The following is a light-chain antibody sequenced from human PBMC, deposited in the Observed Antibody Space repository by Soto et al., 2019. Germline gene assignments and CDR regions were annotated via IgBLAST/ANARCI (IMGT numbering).Light chain of an antibody. CDR2: GAS. CDR1: QSVSSN. CDR3: QQYNNWTPAYT. V-gene: IGKV3-15*01. Sequence: EIVMTQSPATLSVSPGERATLSCRASQSVSSNLAGYQQKPGQAPRLLIYGASTRATGIPARFSGSGSGTEFTLTSSSLQSEDFAVDYCQQYNNWTPAYTFGQGTKLEIK. J-gene: IGKJ2*01.